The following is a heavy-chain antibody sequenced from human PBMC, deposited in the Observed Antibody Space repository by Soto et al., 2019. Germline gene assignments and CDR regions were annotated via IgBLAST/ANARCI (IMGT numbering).Heavy chain of an antibody. V-gene: IGHV3-74*01. CDR2: INSDGSST. D-gene: IGHD1-26*01. CDR3: ARVREWELLGALGY. CDR1: GFTFSSYW. Sequence: GGSLRLSCAASGFTFSSYWMHWVRQAPGKGLVWVSRINSDGSSTSYADSVKGRFTISRDNAKNTLYLQMNSLRDEDTAVYYCARVREWELLGALGYWGQGTLVTVSS. J-gene: IGHJ4*02.